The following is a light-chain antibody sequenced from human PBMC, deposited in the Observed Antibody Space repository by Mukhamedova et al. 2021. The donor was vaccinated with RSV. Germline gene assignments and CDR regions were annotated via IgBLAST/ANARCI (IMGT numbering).Light chain of an antibody. CDR2: KAP. V-gene: IGKV1-5*03. Sequence: WYQRRVHGKAPRLLIYKAPSLESGVPSRFSGSGSGTEFILTISSLQPDDFATYYCQQYNSYSWTFGQGSKVEIK. J-gene: IGKJ1*01. CDR3: QQYNSYSWT.